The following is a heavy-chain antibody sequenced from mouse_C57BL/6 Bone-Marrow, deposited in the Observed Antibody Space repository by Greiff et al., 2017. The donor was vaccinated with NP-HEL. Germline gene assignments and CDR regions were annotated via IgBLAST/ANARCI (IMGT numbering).Heavy chain of an antibody. CDR1: GYTFTSYW. D-gene: IGHD1-2*01. Sequence: VQLQQPGAELVKPGASVKLSCTASGYTFTSYWMHWVKQRPGQGLEWIGMIHPNSGSTNYNEKFKSKATLTVDKSSSTAYMQLSSLISEGSAVYYCARLLRHFAYWGQGTLVTVSA. CDR3: ARLLRHFAY. V-gene: IGHV1-64*01. J-gene: IGHJ3*01. CDR2: IHPNSGST.